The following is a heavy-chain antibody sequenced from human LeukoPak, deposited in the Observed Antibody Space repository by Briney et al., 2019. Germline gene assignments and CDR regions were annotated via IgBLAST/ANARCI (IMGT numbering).Heavy chain of an antibody. CDR1: GYTFTSYD. Sequence: EASVKVSCKASGYTFTSYDINWVRQATGQGLEWMGWMNPNSGSTGYAQKFQGRVTMTRNTSISTAYMELSSLRSEDTAVYYCARVTTLGGNWFDPWGQGTLVTVSS. CDR3: ARVTTLGGNWFDP. CDR2: MNPNSGST. J-gene: IGHJ5*02. V-gene: IGHV1-8*01. D-gene: IGHD4-17*01.